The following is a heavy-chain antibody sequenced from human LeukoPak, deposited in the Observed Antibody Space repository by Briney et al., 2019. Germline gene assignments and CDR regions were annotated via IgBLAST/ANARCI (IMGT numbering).Heavy chain of an antibody. CDR1: GYSFTSYW. Sequence: GESLKISCKGSGYSFTSYWIGWVRQMPGKGLEWMGIIYPGDSGTRYSPSFQGQVTISADKSISTAYLQWSSLKASDTAMYYCARPGYYDSSGYYYIDYWGQGTLVTVSS. CDR2: IYPGDSGT. V-gene: IGHV5-51*01. D-gene: IGHD3-22*01. J-gene: IGHJ4*02. CDR3: ARPGYYDSSGYYYIDY.